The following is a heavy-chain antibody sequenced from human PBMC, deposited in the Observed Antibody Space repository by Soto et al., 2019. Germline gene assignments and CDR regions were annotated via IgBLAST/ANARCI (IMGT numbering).Heavy chain of an antibody. CDR3: AREENCSDGICYSEYFQR. J-gene: IGHJ1*01. Sequence: QVQLVQSGAEVKKPGASVKVSCKASGYIFTAYSMHWVRQAPGQGLVWMGVVNPSGGSTNYAQKFQGRITMTRNTSTSTVYMDLSSLTSEDMAVYYCAREENCSDGICYSEYFQRWGQGTLVTVSS. D-gene: IGHD2-15*01. V-gene: IGHV1-46*01. CDR2: VNPSGGST. CDR1: GYIFTAYS.